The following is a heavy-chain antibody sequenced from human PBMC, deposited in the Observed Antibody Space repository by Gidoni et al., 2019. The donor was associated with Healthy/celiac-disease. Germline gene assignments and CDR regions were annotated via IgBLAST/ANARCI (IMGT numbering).Heavy chain of an antibody. V-gene: IGHV1-3*01. J-gene: IGHJ6*02. CDR3: ARDGSGYCSSTSCYNYYYYGMDV. CDR2: INAGNGNT. CDR1: GYTFTSYA. Sequence: QVQLVQSGAEVKKPGASVKVSCKASGYTFTSYAMHWVRQAPGQRLEWMGWINAGNGNTKYSQKFQGRVTITRDTSASTAYMELSSLRSEDTAVYYCARDGSGYCSSTSCYNYYYYGMDVWGQGTTVTVSS. D-gene: IGHD2-2*02.